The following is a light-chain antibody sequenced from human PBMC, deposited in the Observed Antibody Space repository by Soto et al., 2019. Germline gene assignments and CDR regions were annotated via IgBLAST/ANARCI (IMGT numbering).Light chain of an antibody. CDR3: QHYNNWPPWT. J-gene: IGKJ1*01. CDR2: GAS. CDR1: QSVATN. V-gene: IGKV3-15*01. Sequence: EAVLTQSPATLSVFPGERATLSCRASQSVATNLAWYQQRPGQAPRLLIYGASTRATGIPARFSGSGSGTEFTLTISSLQSEDFAIYYCQHYNNWPPWTFGQGTKVDIK.